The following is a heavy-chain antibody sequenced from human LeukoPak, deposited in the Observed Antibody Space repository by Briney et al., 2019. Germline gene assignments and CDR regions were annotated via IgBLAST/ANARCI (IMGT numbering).Heavy chain of an antibody. J-gene: IGHJ4*02. Sequence: GGSLRLSCAASGFTFSSYGMHWVRQAPGKGLEWVAVIWYDGSNKYYADSVKGRFTISRDNSKNTLYLQMNSLRAEDTAVYYRARDWVAAAGDYWGQGTLVTVSS. V-gene: IGHV3-33*01. D-gene: IGHD6-13*01. CDR3: ARDWVAAAGDY. CDR1: GFTFSSYG. CDR2: IWYDGSNK.